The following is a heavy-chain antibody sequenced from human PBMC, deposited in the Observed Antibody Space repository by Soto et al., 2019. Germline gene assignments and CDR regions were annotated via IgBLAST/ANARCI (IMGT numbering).Heavy chain of an antibody. CDR1: GGSISSGGYS. CDR2: IYHSGST. J-gene: IGHJ4*02. Sequence: PSETLSLTCAVSGGSISSGGYSWSWIRQPPGKGLEWIGYIYHSGSTYYNPSLKSRVTISVDRSKNQFSLKLSSVTAADTAVYYCARVSGYGVFDYWGQGTLVTVSS. CDR3: ARVSGYGVFDY. D-gene: IGHD5-18*01. V-gene: IGHV4-30-2*01.